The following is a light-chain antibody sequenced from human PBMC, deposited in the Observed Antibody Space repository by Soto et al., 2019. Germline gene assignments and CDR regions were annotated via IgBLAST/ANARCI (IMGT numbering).Light chain of an antibody. Sequence: QTVVTQEPSLTVSPGGTVTLTCGSSTGSVTSGHYPHWFQQKPGQAPRTLIFDTSNKQSWTPARFSGSLLGGKAALTLSGAQPEDEAEYYCLLSYRGPWVFGGGTKVTVL. CDR3: LLSYRGPWV. J-gene: IGLJ3*02. CDR1: TGSVTSGHY. CDR2: DTS. V-gene: IGLV7-46*01.